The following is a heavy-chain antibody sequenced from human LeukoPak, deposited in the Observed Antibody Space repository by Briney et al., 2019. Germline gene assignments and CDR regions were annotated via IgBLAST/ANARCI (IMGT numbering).Heavy chain of an antibody. V-gene: IGHV4-38-2*02. CDR1: GYSISSGYY. CDR3: ARDRNTDFWSGYYTNYFDY. D-gene: IGHD3-3*01. Sequence: SETLSLTCTVSGYSISSGYYWGWIRQPPGKGLEWIGSIYHSGSTYYNPSLKSRVTISVDTSKNQFSLKLSSVTAADTAVYYCARDRNTDFWSGYYTNYFDYWGQGTLVTVSS. J-gene: IGHJ4*02. CDR2: IYHSGST.